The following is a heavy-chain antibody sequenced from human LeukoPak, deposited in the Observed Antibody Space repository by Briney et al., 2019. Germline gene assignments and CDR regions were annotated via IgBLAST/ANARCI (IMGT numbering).Heavy chain of an antibody. CDR2: IYPGDSDT. D-gene: IGHD3-10*01. CDR3: ARQHGSGSYYSRAIDY. Sequence: GESLKISCEASGYSFATYWIGWVRQMPGKGLEWMGIIYPGDSDTRYSPSFQGQVTISADKSTSTAYLQWSSLKASDGAMYYCARQHGSGSYYSRAIDYWGQGTLVTVSS. V-gene: IGHV5-51*01. J-gene: IGHJ4*02. CDR1: GYSFATYW.